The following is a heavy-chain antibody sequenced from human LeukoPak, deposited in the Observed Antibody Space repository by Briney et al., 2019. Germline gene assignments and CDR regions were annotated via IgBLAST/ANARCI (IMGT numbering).Heavy chain of an antibody. Sequence: GGSLRLSCAAPGFTFSSYAMHWVRQAPGKGLEWVAVISYDGSNKYYADSVKGRFTISRDNSKNTLYLQMNSLRAEDTAVYYCAREPCRDGYNCPFDYWGQGTLVTVSS. CDR1: GFTFSSYA. CDR2: ISYDGSNK. CDR3: AREPCRDGYNCPFDY. D-gene: IGHD5-24*01. V-gene: IGHV3-30-3*01. J-gene: IGHJ4*02.